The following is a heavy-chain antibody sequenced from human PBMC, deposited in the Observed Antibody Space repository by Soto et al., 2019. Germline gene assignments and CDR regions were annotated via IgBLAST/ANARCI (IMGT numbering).Heavy chain of an antibody. CDR2: ISYDGSNK. CDR3: AKGLMHPSDLHPAMVPYFDY. Sequence: QVQLVESGGGVVQPGRSLRLSCAASGFTFSSYGMHWVRQAPGKGLEWVAVISYDGSNKYYADSVQGRFTISRDNSKNTLYLQMNSRRAEDTAVYYCAKGLMHPSDLHPAMVPYFDYWGQGTLVTVSS. CDR1: GFTFSSYG. D-gene: IGHD5-18*01. J-gene: IGHJ4*02. V-gene: IGHV3-30*18.